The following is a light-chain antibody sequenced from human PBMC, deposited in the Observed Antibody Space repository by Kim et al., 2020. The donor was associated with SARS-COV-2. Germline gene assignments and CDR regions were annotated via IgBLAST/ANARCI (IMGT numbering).Light chain of an antibody. Sequence: SGSPGERAPLSCRASQSVSSNLAWYQQKPGQAPRLLIYGASTRATGIPARFSGSGSGTEFTLTISSLQSEDFAVYYCQQYNNWPGTFGQGTKLEI. CDR2: GAS. CDR1: QSVSSN. CDR3: QQYNNWPGT. J-gene: IGKJ2*01. V-gene: IGKV3-15*01.